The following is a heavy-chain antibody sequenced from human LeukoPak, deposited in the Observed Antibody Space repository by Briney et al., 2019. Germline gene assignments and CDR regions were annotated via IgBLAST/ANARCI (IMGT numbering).Heavy chain of an antibody. CDR3: ARPPDSYDSSGYEF. D-gene: IGHD3-22*01. CDR2: IYYGGST. Sequence: PSETLSLTCTVSGDSFSNYYWSWIRQPPGKGLEWIGYIYYGGSTNYNPSLKSRVAMSIDTSKNQFSLKLSSVTAADTAVYYCARPPDSYDSSGYEFWGQGTLVTVSS. J-gene: IGHJ4*02. CDR1: GDSFSNYY. V-gene: IGHV4-59*08.